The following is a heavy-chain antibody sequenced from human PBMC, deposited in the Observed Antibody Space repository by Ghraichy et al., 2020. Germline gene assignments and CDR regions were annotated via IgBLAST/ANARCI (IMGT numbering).Heavy chain of an antibody. CDR2: INHSGST. CDR3: ARTLGYSSGDFDY. CDR1: GGSFSSYY. J-gene: IGHJ4*02. D-gene: IGHD6-19*01. Sequence: SETLSLTCAVYGGSFSSYYWSWIRQPPGKGLEWIGEINHSGSTNYNPSLKSRVTISVDTSKNQFSLKLSSVTAADTAVYYCARTLGYSSGDFDYWGQGTLVTVSS. V-gene: IGHV4-34*01.